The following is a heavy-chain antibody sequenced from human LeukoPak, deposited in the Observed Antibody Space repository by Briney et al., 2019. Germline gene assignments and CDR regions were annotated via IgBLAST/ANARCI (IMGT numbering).Heavy chain of an antibody. V-gene: IGHV4-38-2*02. CDR3: ASLIAVAGSVPY. J-gene: IGHJ4*02. Sequence: SQTLSLTCTVSGYSISSGYYWGWIRQPPGKGLEWIGSIYHSGSTYYNPSLKSRVTISVDTSKNQFSLKLSSVTAADTAVYYCASLIAVAGSVPYWGQGTLVTVSS. CDR1: GYSISSGYY. CDR2: IYHSGST. D-gene: IGHD6-19*01.